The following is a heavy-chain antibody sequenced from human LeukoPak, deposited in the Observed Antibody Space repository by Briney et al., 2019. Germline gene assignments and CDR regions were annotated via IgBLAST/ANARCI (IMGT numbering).Heavy chain of an antibody. CDR2: INAYNGNT. V-gene: IGHV1-18*01. CDR3: ARVLRFLEYPFDLDY. D-gene: IGHD3-3*01. J-gene: IGHJ4*02. CDR1: GYTFTSYG. Sequence: ASVKVSCKASGYTFTSYGISWVRQAPGQGLEWMGWINAYNGNTNYAQKLQGRVTMTTDTSTSTAYMELRSLRSDDTAVYYCARVLRFLEYPFDLDYWGQGTLVTVSS.